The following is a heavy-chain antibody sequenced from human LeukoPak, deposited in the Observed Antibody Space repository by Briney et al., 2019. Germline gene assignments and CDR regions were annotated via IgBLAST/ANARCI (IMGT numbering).Heavy chain of an antibody. CDR1: GYSISSGYY. CDR3: ARHLYGDYARKFDY. Sequence: PSETLSLTCAVSGYSISSGYYWGCIRPPPGKGLEWIGSIYHSGSTYYNPSLKSRVTISVDTSKNQFSLKLSSVTAAGTAVYYCARHLYGDYARKFDYWGQGTLVTVSS. CDR2: IYHSGST. V-gene: IGHV4-38-2*01. D-gene: IGHD4-17*01. J-gene: IGHJ4*02.